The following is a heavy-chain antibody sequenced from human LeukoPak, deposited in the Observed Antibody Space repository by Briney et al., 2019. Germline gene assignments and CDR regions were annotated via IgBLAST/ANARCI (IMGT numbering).Heavy chain of an antibody. CDR3: ARDSSHHFDWLLSYYGMDV. CDR2: IWYDGSNK. J-gene: IGHJ6*04. Sequence: GSLRLSCAASGFTFSSYAMSWVRQAPGKGLEWVAVIWYDGSNKYYADSVKGRFTISRDNSKNTLYLQMNSLRAEDTAVYYCARDSSHHFDWLLSYYGMDVWGKGTTVTVSS. D-gene: IGHD3-9*01. V-gene: IGHV3-33*08. CDR1: GFTFSSYA.